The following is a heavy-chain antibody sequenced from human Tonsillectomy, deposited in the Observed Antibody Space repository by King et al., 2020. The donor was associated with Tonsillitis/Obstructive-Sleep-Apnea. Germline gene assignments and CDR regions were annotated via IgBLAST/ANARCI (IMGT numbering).Heavy chain of an antibody. J-gene: IGHJ6*02. CDR3: ARDTAVLPMDV. CDR2: ISPDGNIE. CDR1: RFIFKSYG. V-gene: IGHV3-30*03. Sequence: VQLVESGGGVVQPGRSLRLSCVASRFIFKSYGMHWVRQAPGKGLECVAVISPDGNIEYYADSVKGRFTISRDNSKNTLYLQVNSLRVEDTAVYYCARDTAVLPMDVWGQGTTVTVSS. D-gene: IGHD5-18*01.